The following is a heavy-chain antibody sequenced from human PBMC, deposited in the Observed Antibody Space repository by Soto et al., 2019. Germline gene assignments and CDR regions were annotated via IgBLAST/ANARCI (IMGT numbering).Heavy chain of an antibody. J-gene: IGHJ6*02. V-gene: IGHV5-10-1*01. Sequence: PGESLKISCKGSGYSFTSYWISWVRQMPGKGLEWMGRIDPSDSYTNYSPSFQGHVTISADKSISTAYLQWSSLKASDTAMYYCAYCSSTSSYYYYGMDVWGQGTTVTVSS. CDR1: GYSFTSYW. D-gene: IGHD2-2*01. CDR3: AYCSSTSSYYYYGMDV. CDR2: IDPSDSYT.